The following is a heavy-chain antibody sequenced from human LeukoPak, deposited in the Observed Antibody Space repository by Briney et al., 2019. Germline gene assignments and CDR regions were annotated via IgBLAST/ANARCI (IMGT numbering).Heavy chain of an antibody. V-gene: IGHV4-59*12. Sequence: SETLSLTCTVSGGSISSYYWSWIRQPPGKGLEWIGYIYYSGSTNYNPSLKSRVTISVDTSKNQFSLKLSSVTAADTAVYYCARGRGSYLSVDYWGQGTLVTVSS. J-gene: IGHJ4*02. D-gene: IGHD1-26*01. CDR1: GGSISSYY. CDR3: ARGRGSYLSVDY. CDR2: IYYSGST.